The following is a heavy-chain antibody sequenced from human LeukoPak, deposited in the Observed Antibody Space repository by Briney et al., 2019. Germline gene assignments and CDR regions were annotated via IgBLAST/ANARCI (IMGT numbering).Heavy chain of an antibody. D-gene: IGHD3-9*01. V-gene: IGHV1-69*13. CDR3: ASAPVLRYFDWPSSFQH. CDR1: GGTFSSYA. CDR2: IIPIFGTA. J-gene: IGHJ1*01. Sequence: ASAKVSCKASGGTFSSYAISWVRQAPGQGLEWMGGIIPIFGTANYTQKFQGRVTITADESTSTAYMELSSLRSEDTAVYYCASAPVLRYFDWPSSFQHWGQGTLVTVSS.